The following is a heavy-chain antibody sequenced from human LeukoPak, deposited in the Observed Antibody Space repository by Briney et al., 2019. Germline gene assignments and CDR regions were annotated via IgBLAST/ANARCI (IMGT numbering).Heavy chain of an antibody. D-gene: IGHD6-19*01. CDR2: ISYDGSNK. CDR1: GFTFSSYW. Sequence: GGSLRLSCAASGFTFSSYWMSWVRQAPGKGLEWVAVISYDGSNKYYADSVKGRFTISRDNSKNTLYLQMNSLRAEDTAVYYCARDQGSVQWLATFQHWGQGTLVTVSS. CDR3: ARDQGSVQWLATFQH. J-gene: IGHJ1*01. V-gene: IGHV3-30*03.